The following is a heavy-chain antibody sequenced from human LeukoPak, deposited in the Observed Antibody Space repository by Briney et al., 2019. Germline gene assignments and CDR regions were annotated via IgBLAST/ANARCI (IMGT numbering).Heavy chain of an antibody. V-gene: IGHV4-39*07. CDR3: AREGIGWLRRLGYFDY. J-gene: IGHJ4*02. CDR1: GGSISSGSYY. CDR2: IYYSGST. Sequence: SETLSLTCTVSGGSISSGSYYWGWVRQPPGKDLEWIGSIYYSGSTFYNPSLKSRVTISVDTSKNQFSLKLSSVTAADTAVYYCAREGIGWLRRLGYFDYWGQGTLVTVSS. D-gene: IGHD5-12*01.